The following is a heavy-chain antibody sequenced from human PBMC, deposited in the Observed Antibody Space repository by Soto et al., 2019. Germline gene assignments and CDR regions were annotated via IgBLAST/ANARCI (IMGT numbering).Heavy chain of an antibody. D-gene: IGHD3-10*01. CDR1: GVSFTSYY. V-gene: IGHV4-59*01. Sequence: SETLSLTCSVSGVSFTSYYWTWIRQAPGKGPEWIGYTHHSGISNYNPSLKSRVTMSVDTSKNQFFLKLTSVTAADTAVYYCARDLTIGGFFDPWGQGTLVTVSS. J-gene: IGHJ5*02. CDR2: THHSGIS. CDR3: ARDLTIGGFFDP.